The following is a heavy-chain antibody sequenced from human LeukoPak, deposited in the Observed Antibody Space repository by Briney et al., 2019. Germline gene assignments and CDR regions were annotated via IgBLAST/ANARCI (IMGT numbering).Heavy chain of an antibody. CDR3: ATLCSGGSCYSFDWFDP. CDR1: GYTLTELS. J-gene: IGHJ5*02. V-gene: IGHV1-24*01. D-gene: IGHD2-15*01. CDR2: FDPEDGET. Sequence: ASVKVSCKVSGYTLTELSMHWVRQAPGKGLEWMGGFDPEDGETIYAQKFQGRVTMTEDTSTDTAYMELSSLRSKDTAVYYCATLCSGGSCYSFDWFDPWGQGTLVTVSS.